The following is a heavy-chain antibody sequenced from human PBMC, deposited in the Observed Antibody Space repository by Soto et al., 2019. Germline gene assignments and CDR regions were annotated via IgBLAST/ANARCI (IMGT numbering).Heavy chain of an antibody. CDR2: IYYSGST. CDR3: ARDKNVPRYYGMDV. CDR1: GGSVSSGSYY. V-gene: IGHV4-61*01. D-gene: IGHD2-2*01. Sequence: QVQLQDSCPGLVKTSETLSLTCTVSGGSVSSGSYYWSWIRQPPGKGLEWIGYIYYSGSTNYNPSLKSRVTISVDTSKNHFSLKLSSVTAADTAVYYCARDKNVPRYYGMDVWGQGTTVTVSS. J-gene: IGHJ6*02.